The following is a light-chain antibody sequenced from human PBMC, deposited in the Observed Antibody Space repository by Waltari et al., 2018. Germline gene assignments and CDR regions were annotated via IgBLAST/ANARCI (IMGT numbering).Light chain of an antibody. Sequence: QSALTQPPSASGSPGQSVTISCTGTSSDVGGYNYVSWYQQHPGKAPKLMIYEVSKRPSGVPERFSGSKSGNTASLTVSGLQAEDEADYYCSSYAGRNNLLFGGGTKLTVL. J-gene: IGLJ2*01. V-gene: IGLV2-8*01. CDR3: SSYAGRNNLL. CDR2: EVS. CDR1: SSDVGGYNY.